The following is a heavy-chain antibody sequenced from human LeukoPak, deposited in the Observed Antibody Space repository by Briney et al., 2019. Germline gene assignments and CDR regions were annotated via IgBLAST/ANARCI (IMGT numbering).Heavy chain of an antibody. J-gene: IGHJ4*02. CDR2: ISYDGSNK. V-gene: IGHV3-30-3*01. CDR3: ARGLGVFGVSGYYTPFDY. Sequence: GRSLRLSCAASGFTFSSYAMHWVRQAPGKGLEWVAVISYDGSNKYYADSVKGRFTISRDNSKNTLYLQMNSLRAEDTAVYYCARGLGVFGVSGYYTPFDYWGQGTLVTVSS. CDR1: GFTFSSYA. D-gene: IGHD3-22*01.